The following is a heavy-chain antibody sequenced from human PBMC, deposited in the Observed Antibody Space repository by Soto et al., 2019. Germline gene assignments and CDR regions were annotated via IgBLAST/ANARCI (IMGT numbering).Heavy chain of an antibody. CDR2: IYWDDDK. J-gene: IGHJ5*02. CDR3: AHRRIAMTQNWFDP. Sequence: QITLKESGPTLVKPTQTLTLTCTFSGFSLSASGVGVGWIRQPPGKALEWLALIYWDDDKRYSPSLKSRITITKDTSKKQVVLTMTNMDPADTATYYCAHRRIAMTQNWFDPWGQGTLVTVSS. CDR1: GFSLSASGVG. V-gene: IGHV2-5*02. D-gene: IGHD6-13*01.